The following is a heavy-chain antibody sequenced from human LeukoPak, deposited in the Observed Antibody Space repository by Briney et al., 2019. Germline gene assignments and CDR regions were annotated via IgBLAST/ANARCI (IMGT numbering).Heavy chain of an antibody. J-gene: IGHJ3*02. CDR1: GGSISSGYY. V-gene: IGHV4-61*01. D-gene: IGHD1-14*01. Sequence: SETLSLTCTVSGGSISSGYYWGWIRQPPGKGLEWIGYIYYSGSTNYNPSLKSRVTISVDTSKNQFSLKLSSVTAADTAVYYCARWRTDAFDIWGQGTMVTVSS. CDR2: IYYSGST. CDR3: ARWRTDAFDI.